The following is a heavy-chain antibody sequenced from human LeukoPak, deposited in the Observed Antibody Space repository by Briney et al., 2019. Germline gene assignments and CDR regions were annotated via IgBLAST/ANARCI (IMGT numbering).Heavy chain of an antibody. CDR1: GDSISNYY. CDR3: ARCLNTYYYDNSGYSPEHYYMDV. D-gene: IGHD3-22*01. Sequence: SETLSLTCTVSGDSISNYYWSWVRQPAGQGLEWIGRIYASGSSNYNPSLKSRITMSVDTSKNQFSLKLSSVTAADTAVYYCARCLNTYYYDNSGYSPEHYYMDVWGKGTTVIVSS. V-gene: IGHV4-4*07. J-gene: IGHJ6*03. CDR2: IYASGSS.